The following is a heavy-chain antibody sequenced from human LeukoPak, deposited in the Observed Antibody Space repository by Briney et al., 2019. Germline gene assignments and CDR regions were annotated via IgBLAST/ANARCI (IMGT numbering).Heavy chain of an antibody. D-gene: IGHD3-22*01. CDR3: ARGRGYDSSGYPHAFDY. CDR1: GGTFSSYA. J-gene: IGHJ4*02. CDR2: IIPIFGTA. V-gene: IGHV1-69*13. Sequence: SVTVSCKASGGTFSSYAISWVRQAPGQGLEWMGGIIPIFGTANYAQKFQGRVTITADESTSTAYMELNSLRSEDTAVYYCARGRGYDSSGYPHAFDYWGQGTLVTVSS.